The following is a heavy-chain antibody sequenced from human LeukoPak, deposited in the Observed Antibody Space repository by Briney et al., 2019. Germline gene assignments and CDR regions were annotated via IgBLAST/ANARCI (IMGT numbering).Heavy chain of an antibody. J-gene: IGHJ5*02. Sequence: GASVKVSCKASGYTFTSYGISWVRQAPGRGLEWMGWISAYNGNTNYAQKLQGRVTMTTDTSTSTAYMELRSLRSDDTAVYYCARGKRWFGELRHNWFDPWGQGTLVTVSS. D-gene: IGHD3-10*01. CDR3: ARGKRWFGELRHNWFDP. CDR1: GYTFTSYG. V-gene: IGHV1-18*04. CDR2: ISAYNGNT.